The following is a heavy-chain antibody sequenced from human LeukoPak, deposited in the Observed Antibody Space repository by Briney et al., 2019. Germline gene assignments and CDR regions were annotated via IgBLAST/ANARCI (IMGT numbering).Heavy chain of an antibody. CDR2: IYYSGST. Sequence: TSETLSLTCTVSGGSISSYYWSWIRQPPGKALEWIGYIYYSGSTNYNPSLKSRVTISVDTSKNQFSLKLSSVTAADTAVYYCARDSGSYSSSVYFDYWGQGTLVTVSS. V-gene: IGHV4-59*01. D-gene: IGHD1-26*01. CDR3: ARDSGSYSSSVYFDY. J-gene: IGHJ4*02. CDR1: GGSISSYY.